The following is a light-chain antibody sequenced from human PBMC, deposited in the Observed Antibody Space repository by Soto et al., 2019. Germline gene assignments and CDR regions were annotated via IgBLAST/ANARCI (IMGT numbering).Light chain of an antibody. V-gene: IGLV1-40*01. CDR1: SSNIGARYD. Sequence: QPVLTQPPSVSGAPGQRVTISCTGSSSNIGARYDVHWYQQLPGTAPKLLIYGNTNRPSGVPDRFSGSKSGTSASLAITGLQAEDEADYYCQSYDSSLSEVAFGGGTKVTVL. CDR2: GNT. CDR3: QSYDSSLSEVA. J-gene: IGLJ2*01.